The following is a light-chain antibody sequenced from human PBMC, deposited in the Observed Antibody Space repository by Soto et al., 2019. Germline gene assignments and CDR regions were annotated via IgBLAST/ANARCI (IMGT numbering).Light chain of an antibody. CDR1: SSDVGGYNY. J-gene: IGLJ3*02. CDR2: EVS. V-gene: IGLV2-8*01. CDR3: NSSAGSYNWV. Sequence: QSALTQPPSASGSPGQSVTISCTGTSSDVGGYNYVSWYQQHPGKAPKLLIYEVSKRPSGVPDRFSGSKSGNTASLTVSGLQAADEDDYYCNSSAGSYNWVFGGGTKLTVL.